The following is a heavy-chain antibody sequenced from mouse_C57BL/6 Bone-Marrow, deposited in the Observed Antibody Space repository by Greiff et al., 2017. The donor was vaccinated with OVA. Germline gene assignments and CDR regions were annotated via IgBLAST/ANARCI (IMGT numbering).Heavy chain of an antibody. D-gene: IGHD1-1*01. CDR3: TRWRYYYGFDY. Sequence: VQLQQSGAELVRPGASVTLSCKASGYTFTDYEMHWVKQTPVHGLEWIGAIDPETGGTAYNQKFKGKAILTADKSSSTAYMELRSLTSEDSAVYYCTRWRYYYGFDYWGQGTTLTVSS. CDR2: IDPETGGT. J-gene: IGHJ2*01. CDR1: GYTFTDYE. V-gene: IGHV1-15*01.